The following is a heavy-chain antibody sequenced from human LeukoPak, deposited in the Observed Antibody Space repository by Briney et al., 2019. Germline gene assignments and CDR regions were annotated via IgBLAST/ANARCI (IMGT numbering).Heavy chain of an antibody. CDR1: GFTFSNAW. D-gene: IGHD5-12*01. CDR2: IKIKIDGGTT. Sequence: GGSLRLSCTASGFTFSNAWMSWVRQAPGKGLEWVGRIKIKIDGGTTDYAAPVKGRFTMSRDDSKNTLYLQMNSLKTEDTAVYYCTTGPSGYRVCHWGQGTLVTVSS. J-gene: IGHJ4*02. V-gene: IGHV3-15*01. CDR3: TTGPSGYRVCH.